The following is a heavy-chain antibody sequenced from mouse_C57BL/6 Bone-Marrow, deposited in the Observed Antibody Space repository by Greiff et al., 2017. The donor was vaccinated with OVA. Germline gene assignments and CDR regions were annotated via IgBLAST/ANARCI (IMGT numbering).Heavy chain of an antibody. D-gene: IGHD1-1*01. Sequence: VQLQQSGPELVKPGASVKISCKASGYTFTDYYINWVKQRPGQGLEWIGWIFPGSGSPFYNEKFKGKATLTVDKSSSTAYMLLSSLTSEDSAVYFCARGYYGSNYAMDYWGQGTSVTVSS. CDR2: IFPGSGSP. CDR1: GYTFTDYY. V-gene: IGHV1-75*01. J-gene: IGHJ4*01. CDR3: ARGYYGSNYAMDY.